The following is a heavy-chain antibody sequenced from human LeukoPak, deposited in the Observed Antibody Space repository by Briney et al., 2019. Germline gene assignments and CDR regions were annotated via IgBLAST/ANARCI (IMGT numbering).Heavy chain of an antibody. V-gene: IGHV5-51*01. D-gene: IGHD3-22*01. J-gene: IGHJ6*03. CDR3: ARLFNYYDSSGHYGYYYYMDV. Sequence: KVSCKASGYDFTTYWIGWVRQMPGKGLEWMGNIYPGDSETRYSPTFEGQVTISGDMSTSTAYLQWSSLKASDTAMYYCARLFNYYDSSGHYGYYYYMDVWGRGTTVTVSS. CDR2: IYPGDSET. CDR1: GYDFTTYW.